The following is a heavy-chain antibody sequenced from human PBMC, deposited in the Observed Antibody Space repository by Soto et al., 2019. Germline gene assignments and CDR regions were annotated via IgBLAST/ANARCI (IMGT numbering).Heavy chain of an antibody. CDR2: INAGNGNT. CDR1: GYTFTSYA. V-gene: IGHV1-3*01. J-gene: IGHJ4*02. Sequence: QVQLVQSGAEVKKPGASVKISCKASGYTFTSYAMHWVRQAPGQRLEWMGWINAGNGNTKYSQKFQGRVTITRDTSASTAYMELSSLRSEDTAVYYCARVSGISVAEVWGQGTLVTVSS. CDR3: ARVSGISVAEV. D-gene: IGHD6-19*01.